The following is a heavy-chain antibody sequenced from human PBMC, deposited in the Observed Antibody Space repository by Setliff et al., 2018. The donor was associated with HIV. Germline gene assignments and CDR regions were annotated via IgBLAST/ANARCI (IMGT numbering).Heavy chain of an antibody. D-gene: IGHD2-15*01. V-gene: IGHV3-7*01. J-gene: IGHJ6*03. CDR1: GFNFSHHY. CDR3: ARILAATRIYFEHMDV. CDR2: IKQDERQR. Sequence: PGGSLRLSCAASGFNFSHHYMSWVRQAPGKGLEWVANIKQDERQRFYVASVKGRFAVSRDNAKNSLYLQMNSLRAEDTAVYYCARILAATRIYFEHMDVWGKGTTVTVSS.